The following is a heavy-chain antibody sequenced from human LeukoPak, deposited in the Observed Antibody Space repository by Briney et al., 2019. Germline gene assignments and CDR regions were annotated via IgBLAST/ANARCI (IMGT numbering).Heavy chain of an antibody. CDR3: ARASAGSGSYTQHYYMDV. CDR1: GGTFSSYA. D-gene: IGHD3-10*01. V-gene: IGHV1-69*13. J-gene: IGHJ6*03. CDR2: IIPFFDTP. Sequence: ASVKVSCKASGGTFSSYAISWVRQAPGQGLEWMGGIIPFFDTPNYADKFRGRVTIAADESTSTAYMELSSLESEDTAVYYCARASAGSGSYTQHYYMDVWGKGTTVTVSS.